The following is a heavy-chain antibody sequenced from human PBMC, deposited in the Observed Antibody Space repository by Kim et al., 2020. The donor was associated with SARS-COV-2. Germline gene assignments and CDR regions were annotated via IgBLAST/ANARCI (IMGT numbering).Heavy chain of an antibody. V-gene: IGHV1-2*02. J-gene: IGHJ4*02. Sequence: ASVKVSCKASGYTFTGYYMHWVRQAPGQGLEWMGWINPNSGGTNYAQKFQGRVTMTRDTSISTAYMELSRLRSDDTAVYYCARSMPLAARPFDYWGQGTLVTVSS. CDR1: GYTFTGYY. CDR2: INPNSGGT. D-gene: IGHD6-6*01. CDR3: ARSMPLAARPFDY.